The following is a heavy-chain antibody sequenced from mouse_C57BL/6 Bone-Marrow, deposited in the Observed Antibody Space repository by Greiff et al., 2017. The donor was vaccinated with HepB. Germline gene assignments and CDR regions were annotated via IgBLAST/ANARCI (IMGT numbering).Heavy chain of an antibody. CDR1: GYTFTSYW. V-gene: IGHV1-55*01. D-gene: IGHD4-1*01. CDR3: ARCGRWDVYYAMDY. Sequence: QVQPQQPGAELVKPGASVKMSCKASGYTFTSYWITWVKQRPGQGLEWIGDIYPGSGSTNYNEKFKSKATLTVDTSSSTAYMQLSSLTSEDSAVYYCARCGRWDVYYAMDYWGQGTSVTVSS. J-gene: IGHJ4*01. CDR2: IYPGSGST.